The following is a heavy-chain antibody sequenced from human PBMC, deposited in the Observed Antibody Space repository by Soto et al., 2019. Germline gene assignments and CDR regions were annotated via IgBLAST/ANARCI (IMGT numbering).Heavy chain of an antibody. CDR1: GFPSGKAW. CDR3: TTDGPHTHSI. V-gene: IGHV3-15*07. Sequence: EVQLVESGGGLVKPGGSLRLSVQAFGFPSGKAWRNGVGQAPGRGLEWVGRIKSKTAGGTTDYAAPVKGRFTISRDDSKTTLSLQMNSLKTEDTAVYYCTTDGPHTHSIWGQGTLVTVSS. J-gene: IGHJ4*02. CDR2: IKSKTAGGTT. D-gene: IGHD3-3*02.